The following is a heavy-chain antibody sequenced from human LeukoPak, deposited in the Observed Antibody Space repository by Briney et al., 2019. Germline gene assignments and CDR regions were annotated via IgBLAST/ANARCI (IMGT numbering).Heavy chain of an antibody. CDR2: IYYSGST. J-gene: IGHJ4*02. CDR1: GGSISSGDYY. CDR3: ARAVNCGGDCYGDY. Sequence: PSETLSLTCTVSGGSISSGDYYWSWIRQPPGKGLEWIGYIYYSGSTYYNPSLKSRVTISVDTSKNQFSLKLSSETAADTAVYYCARAVNCGGDCYGDYWGQGTLVTVSS. D-gene: IGHD2-21*02. V-gene: IGHV4-30-4*01.